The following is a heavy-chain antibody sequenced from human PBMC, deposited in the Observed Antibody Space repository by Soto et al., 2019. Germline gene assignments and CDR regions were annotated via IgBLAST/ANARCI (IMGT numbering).Heavy chain of an antibody. CDR1: GYTFTSYG. J-gene: IGHJ4*02. Sequence: ASVKVSCKASGYTFTSYGISWVLQAPGQGLEWMGWISAYNGNTNYAQKLQGRVTMTTDTSTSTAYMELRSLRSDDTAVYYCARVWQWLAPRPIYLDYWGQGTLVTVSS. CDR3: ARVWQWLAPRPIYLDY. CDR2: ISAYNGNT. D-gene: IGHD6-19*01. V-gene: IGHV1-18*01.